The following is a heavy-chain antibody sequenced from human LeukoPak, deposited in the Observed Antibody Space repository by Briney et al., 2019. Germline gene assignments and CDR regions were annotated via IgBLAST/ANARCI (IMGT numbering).Heavy chain of an antibody. CDR1: GYTFTSYD. D-gene: IGHD5-18*01. Sequence: GASVKVSCKASGYTFTSYDINWVRQATGQGLEWMGWMNPNSGNTGYAQKFQGGVTITRNTSISTAYMELSSLRSEDTAVYYCARGPSDTAMVGDYFDYWGQGTLVTVSS. CDR3: ARGPSDTAMVGDYFDY. J-gene: IGHJ4*02. CDR2: MNPNSGNT. V-gene: IGHV1-8*03.